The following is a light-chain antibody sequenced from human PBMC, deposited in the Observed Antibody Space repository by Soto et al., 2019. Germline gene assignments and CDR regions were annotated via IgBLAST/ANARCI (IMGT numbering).Light chain of an antibody. J-gene: IGKJ4*01. CDR2: DAS. V-gene: IGKV1-5*01. CDR3: QQYDNLPLT. CDR1: QTISSW. Sequence: DIQMTQSPSTLSGSVGDRVTITCRASQTISSWLAWYQQKPGKAPKLLIYDASSLESGVPSRFSGIGSGTDFTFTINSLQPEDIATYYCQQYDNLPLTFGGGTTGDIK.